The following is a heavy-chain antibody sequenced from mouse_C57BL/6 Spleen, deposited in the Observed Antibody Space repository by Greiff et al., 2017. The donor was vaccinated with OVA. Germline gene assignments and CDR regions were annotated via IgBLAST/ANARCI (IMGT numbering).Heavy chain of an antibody. J-gene: IGHJ1*03. CDR3: ARPGYYGSSYWYFDV. V-gene: IGHV1-26*01. D-gene: IGHD1-1*01. CDR2: INPNNGGT. CDR1: GYTFTDYY. Sequence: EVQLQQSGPELVKPGASVKISCKASGYTFTDYYMNWVKQSHGKSLEWIGDINPNNGGTSYNQKFKGKATLTVDKSSSTSYMELRSLTSEDSAVYYCARPGYYGSSYWYFDVWGTGTTVTVSS.